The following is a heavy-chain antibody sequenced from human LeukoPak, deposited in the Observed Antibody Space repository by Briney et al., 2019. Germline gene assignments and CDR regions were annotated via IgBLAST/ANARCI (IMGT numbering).Heavy chain of an antibody. CDR3: ASVWYGDQNENYYYYYGMDV. J-gene: IGHJ6*02. D-gene: IGHD4-17*01. V-gene: IGHV1-8*01. CDR2: MNPNSGNT. Sequence: ASVKVSCKASGYTFTSYDINWVRQATGQGLEWMGWMNPNSGNTGYAQKFQGRVTMTRNTSISTAYMELSGLRSEDTAVYYCASVWYGDQNENYYYYYGMDVWGQGTTVTVSS. CDR1: GYTFTSYD.